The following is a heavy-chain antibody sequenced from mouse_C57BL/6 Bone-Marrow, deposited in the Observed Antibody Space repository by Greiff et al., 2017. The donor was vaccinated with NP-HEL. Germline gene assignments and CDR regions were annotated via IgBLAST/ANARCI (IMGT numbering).Heavy chain of an antibody. CDR1: GYSFTGYY. J-gene: IGHJ1*03. D-gene: IGHD1-1*01. CDR2: INPSTGGT. CDR3: ARRSTTGDWYFDV. V-gene: IGHV1-42*01. Sequence: EVQLQQSGPELVKPGASVKISCKASGYSFTGYYMNWVKQSPEKSLEWIGEINPSTGGTTYNQKCKAKATLTVDKSSSTAYMQLKSLTSEDSAVYYCARRSTTGDWYFDVWGTGTTVTVSS.